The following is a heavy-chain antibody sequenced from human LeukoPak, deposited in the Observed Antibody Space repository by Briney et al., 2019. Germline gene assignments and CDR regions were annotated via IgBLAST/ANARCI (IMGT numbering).Heavy chain of an antibody. CDR3: AKARYSSSWYFDH. D-gene: IGHD6-13*01. CDR2: ISGSGGST. Sequence: GGSLRLSCAASGFTFSTYGMTWVRQAPGKGLEWVSTISGSGGSTYYADSVQGRFTISRDNSKNTLYLQMNSLRAEDTAVYYCAKARYSSSWYFDHWGQGTLVTVSS. CDR1: GFTFSTYG. V-gene: IGHV3-23*01. J-gene: IGHJ4*02.